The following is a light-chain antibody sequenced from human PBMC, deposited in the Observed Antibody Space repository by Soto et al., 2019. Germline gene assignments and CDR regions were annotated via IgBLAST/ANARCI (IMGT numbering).Light chain of an antibody. V-gene: IGLV1-44*01. CDR2: SNH. CDR1: ISNIGRNT. Sequence: QSVLTQPPSASGTPGQRVTISCSGSISNIGRNTVNWYQHLPGTTPKLLIYSNHQRPSGVPDRFSGSKSGTSASLAISGLQSEDEADYYCASWDDSLSGFYVFGTGTKVTVL. CDR3: ASWDDSLSGFYV. J-gene: IGLJ1*01.